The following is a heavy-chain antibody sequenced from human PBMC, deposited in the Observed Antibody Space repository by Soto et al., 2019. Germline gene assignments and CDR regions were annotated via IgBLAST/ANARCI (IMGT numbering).Heavy chain of an antibody. CDR1: GYTFTSYG. CDR2: ISPYNGNT. Sequence: QVQLVQSGAEVKKPGASVKVSCEASGYTFTSYGISWVRQAPGQGLEWMGWISPYNGNTNYAQKLQGRVTMTTDTSMSTAYMELRSLRSDDTAVYYCARALGYCSGGSCYLYYFDYWGQGTLVTVSS. D-gene: IGHD2-15*01. V-gene: IGHV1-18*01. CDR3: ARALGYCSGGSCYLYYFDY. J-gene: IGHJ4*02.